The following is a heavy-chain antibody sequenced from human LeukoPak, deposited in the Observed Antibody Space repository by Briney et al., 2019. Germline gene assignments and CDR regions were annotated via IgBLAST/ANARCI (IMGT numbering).Heavy chain of an antibody. CDR3: ARAGFQTIAVAGAFDY. J-gene: IGHJ4*02. Sequence: ASVKVSCKASGYTFTSYHMHWVRQAPGQGLEWMGIINPSGGSTSYAQKFQGRVTMTRDTSTSTVYMELSSLRSEDTAVYYCARAGFQTIAVAGAFDYWGQGTLVTVSS. V-gene: IGHV1-46*03. CDR2: INPSGGST. D-gene: IGHD6-19*01. CDR1: GYTFTSYH.